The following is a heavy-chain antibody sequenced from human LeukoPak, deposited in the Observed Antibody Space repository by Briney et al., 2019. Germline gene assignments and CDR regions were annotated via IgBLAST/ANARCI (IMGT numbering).Heavy chain of an antibody. CDR3: AKDELLWFGELLPDAFDI. CDR2: ISGSGGST. V-gene: IGHV3-23*01. D-gene: IGHD3-10*01. Sequence: PGGSLRLSCAASGFTFSSYAMGWVRQAPEKGLEWVSAISGSGGSTYYADSVKGRFTISRDNSKNTLYLQMNSLRAEDTAVYYCAKDELLWFGELLPDAFDIWGQGTMVTVSS. CDR1: GFTFSSYA. J-gene: IGHJ3*02.